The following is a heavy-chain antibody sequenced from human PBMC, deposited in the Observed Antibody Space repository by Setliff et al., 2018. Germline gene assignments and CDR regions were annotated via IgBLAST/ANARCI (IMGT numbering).Heavy chain of an antibody. D-gene: IGHD6-25*01. V-gene: IGHV3-23*01. Sequence: GESLTISCAASGFTFNNYFMIWVRQASGKGLEWVSSISNSGGEIHYADSVKGRFTISRDNPRSTLYLQMNSLRAEDTALYYCANYEQRPRNLDYWGQGTLVTVSS. CDR3: ANYEQRPRNLDY. CDR1: GFTFNNYF. CDR2: ISNSGGEI. J-gene: IGHJ4*02.